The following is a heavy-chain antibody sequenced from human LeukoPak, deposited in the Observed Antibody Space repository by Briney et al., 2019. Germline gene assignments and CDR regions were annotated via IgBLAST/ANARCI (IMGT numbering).Heavy chain of an antibody. CDR1: GGSISSGGYS. J-gene: IGHJ4*02. CDR3: ARGSRDFWSGYYIDY. CDR2: IYHSGST. Sequence: SETLSLTCAVSGGSISSGGYSWSWIRQPPGKGLEWIVYIYHSGSTYYNPSLKSRVTISVDRSKNQFSLKLSSVTAADTAVYYCARGSRDFWSGYYIDYWGQGTLVTVSS. V-gene: IGHV4-30-2*01. D-gene: IGHD3-3*01.